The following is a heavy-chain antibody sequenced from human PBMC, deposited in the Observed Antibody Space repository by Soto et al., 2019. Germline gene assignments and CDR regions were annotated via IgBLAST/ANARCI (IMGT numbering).Heavy chain of an antibody. D-gene: IGHD2-2*01. CDR2: IIPILGIA. CDR3: AWGVRYCSSTSCYERFDP. CDR1: GGTFSSYT. Sequence: QVQLVQSGAEVKKPGSSVKVSCKASGGTFSSYTISWVRQAPGQGLEWMGRIIPILGIANYAQKFQGRVTITADKSTSTAYMELSSLRSEDTAVYYCAWGVRYCSSTSCYERFDPWGQGTLVTVSS. J-gene: IGHJ5*02. V-gene: IGHV1-69*02.